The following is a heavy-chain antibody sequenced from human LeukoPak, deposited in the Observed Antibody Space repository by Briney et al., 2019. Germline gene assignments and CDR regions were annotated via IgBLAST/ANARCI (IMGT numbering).Heavy chain of an antibody. CDR2: ISAYNGNT. J-gene: IGHJ6*03. Sequence: ASVKVSCKASGGTFSSYAISWVRQAPGQGLEWMGWISAYNGNTNYAQKLQGRVTMTTDTSTSTAYMELRSLRSDDTAVYYCARTYRNHTLYCTNGVCYPSYYYYYMDVWGKGTTVTVSS. CDR1: GGTFSSYA. V-gene: IGHV1-18*01. CDR3: ARTYRNHTLYCTNGVCYPSYYYYYMDV. D-gene: IGHD2-8*01.